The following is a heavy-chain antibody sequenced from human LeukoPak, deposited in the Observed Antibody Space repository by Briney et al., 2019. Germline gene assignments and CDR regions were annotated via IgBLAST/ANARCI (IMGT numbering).Heavy chain of an antibody. J-gene: IGHJ4*02. CDR2: ISGSGGST. Sequence: GGSLRLSCAASGFIFSSYAMNWVRQAPGKGLEWVSTISGSGGSTYYAESVKGRFTLSRDNSKITLSLQMNSLRADDTAIYYCTRSGYRHPYHFESWGQGTLVIVSS. CDR3: TRSGYRHPYHFES. V-gene: IGHV3-23*01. D-gene: IGHD3-22*01. CDR1: GFIFSSYA.